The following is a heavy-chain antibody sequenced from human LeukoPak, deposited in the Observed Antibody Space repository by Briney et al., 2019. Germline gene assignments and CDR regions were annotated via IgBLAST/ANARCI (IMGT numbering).Heavy chain of an antibody. D-gene: IGHD2-21*02. CDR1: GFTFSSYA. V-gene: IGHV3-30*04. Sequence: PGGSLRLSCAASGFTFSSYAMHWVRQAPGKGLEWVVVISYDGSNKYYADSVKGRFTISRDNSKNTLYLQMNSLRAEDTAVYYCARIESVVVVTAIQNDAFDIGGQGTMVTVSS. CDR3: ARIESVVVVTAIQNDAFDI. CDR2: ISYDGSNK. J-gene: IGHJ3*02.